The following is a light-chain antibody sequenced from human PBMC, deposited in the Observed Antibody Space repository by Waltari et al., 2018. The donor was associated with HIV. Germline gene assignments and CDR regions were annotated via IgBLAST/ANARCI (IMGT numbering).Light chain of an antibody. Sequence: DIVMTQSPDSLAVSLGERATINCKYSPSVLDSSKNQNYLAWYQQKPGQSPKLLIYWASTRESGVPDRFSGSGSGTDFTLTISSLQAEDVAVYYCQQYYVTPLTFGGGTKVEIK. CDR1: PSVLDSSKNQNY. CDR2: WAS. V-gene: IGKV4-1*01. J-gene: IGKJ4*01. CDR3: QQYYVTPLT.